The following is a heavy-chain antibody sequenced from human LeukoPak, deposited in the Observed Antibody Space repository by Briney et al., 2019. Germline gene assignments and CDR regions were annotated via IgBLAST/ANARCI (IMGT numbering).Heavy chain of an antibody. CDR3: DPHDSSSHF. J-gene: IGHJ4*02. D-gene: IGHD6-6*01. CDR1: GFTFSIYA. CDR2: ISSDGSNK. Sequence: GRSLRLSCAASGFTFSIYAMPWVRQAPGKGMEWVAFISSDGSNKYCADSVKGRFTISRDNSKNTLYLQMNSLRDEDTAVYYCDPHDSSSHFWGQGTLVTVSS. V-gene: IGHV3-30-3*01.